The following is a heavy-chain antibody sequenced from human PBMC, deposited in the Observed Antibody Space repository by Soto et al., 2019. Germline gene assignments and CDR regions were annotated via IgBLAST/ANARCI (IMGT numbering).Heavy chain of an antibody. J-gene: IGHJ4*02. D-gene: IGHD3-10*01. V-gene: IGHV3-23*01. Sequence: GSLRLSCAASEFTFSNYAMSWVRQAPGRGLEWVSSITDSGGNTYYSKSVKGRFTISRRNSKNTLHLQMNSLRAEDTAMYYCAQDIARGIESWGQAPLVPVSS. CDR3: AQDIARGIES. CDR1: EFTFSNYA. CDR2: ITDSGGNT.